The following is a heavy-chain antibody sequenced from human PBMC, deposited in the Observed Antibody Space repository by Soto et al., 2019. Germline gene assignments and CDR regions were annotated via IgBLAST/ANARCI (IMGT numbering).Heavy chain of an antibody. V-gene: IGHV4-34*01. CDR2: INHLGSI. J-gene: IGHJ6*04. CDR3: ASVGISHWDYFDLMDF. CDR1: GGSLSGYF. Sequence: ASETLSLTCVVSGGSLSGYFWSWIRQPPGKALEWIGEINHLGSINYNPSLKSRVTMSVDTSKNQFSLTLNSVTAADTASYCCASVGISHWDYFDLMDFWDRGTTVTVSS. D-gene: IGHD1-7*01.